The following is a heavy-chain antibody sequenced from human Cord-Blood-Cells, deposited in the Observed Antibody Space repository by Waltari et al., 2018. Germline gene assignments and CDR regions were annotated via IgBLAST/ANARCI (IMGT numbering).Heavy chain of an antibody. CDR1: GFTFSSYA. J-gene: IGHJ4*02. Sequence: EAQLVESGGGLVQPGGSLRLSCAASGFTFSSYAMSWVRQAPGQGLEWVSAISGSGGSTYYADSVKSRFTISRDNSKNTLYLQMNSLRAEDTDVYDCAKAADFWSGYYTKSSFDYWGQGTLVTVSS. D-gene: IGHD3-3*01. CDR3: AKAADFWSGYYTKSSFDY. CDR2: ISGSGGST. V-gene: IGHV3-23*04.